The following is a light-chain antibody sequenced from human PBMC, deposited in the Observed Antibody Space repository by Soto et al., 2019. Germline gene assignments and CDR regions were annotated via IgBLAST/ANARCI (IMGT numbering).Light chain of an antibody. CDR1: NIWSKS. CDR3: QVWDSDTDHVV. CDR2: DDD. Sequence: SYVLTQPPSVSVAPGQTASFTCGGHNIWSKSVHWYQQKPGQAPILVIYDDDDRPSGIPGRFSGSNSGSAATLTISRVEAGDEADYYCQVWDSDTDHVVFGGGTKVTVL. V-gene: IGLV3-21*02. J-gene: IGLJ2*01.